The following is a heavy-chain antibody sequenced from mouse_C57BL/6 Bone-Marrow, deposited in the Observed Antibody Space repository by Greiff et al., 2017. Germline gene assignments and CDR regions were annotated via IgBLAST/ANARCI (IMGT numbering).Heavy chain of an antibody. Sequence: VQLQQPGAELVKPGASVKMSCKASGYTFTSYWITWVKQRPGQGLEWIGDIYPGSGSTNYNEKFKSKATLTVDTSSSTAYMQLSSLTSEDSAVYYCARSGYYGSSWYFDVWGTGTTGTVSS. CDR1: GYTFTSYW. V-gene: IGHV1-55*01. J-gene: IGHJ1*03. CDR3: ARSGYYGSSWYFDV. CDR2: IYPGSGST. D-gene: IGHD1-1*01.